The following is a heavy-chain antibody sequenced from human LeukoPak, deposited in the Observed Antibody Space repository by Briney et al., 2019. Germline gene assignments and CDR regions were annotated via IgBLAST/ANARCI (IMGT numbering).Heavy chain of an antibody. D-gene: IGHD3-22*01. CDR2: INPSGGST. V-gene: IGHV1-46*01. J-gene: IGHJ4*02. CDR3: ARGRPYYYDSSGFPDVG. Sequence: ASVKVSCKASGYTFTIYYIHWVRQAPGQGLEWMGLINPSGGSTNYAQKFQGRVTMTRDTSTSTVYMELSSLRSEDTAVYYCARGRPYYYDSSGFPDVGWGQGTLATVSS. CDR1: GYTFTIYY.